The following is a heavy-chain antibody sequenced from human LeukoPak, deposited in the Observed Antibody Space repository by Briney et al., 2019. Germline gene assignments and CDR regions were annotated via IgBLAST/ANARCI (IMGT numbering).Heavy chain of an antibody. CDR1: GGSISGEGQY. CDR2: IYYSGNS. CDR3: ARVIVSYRYDANWFDP. Sequence: SETLSLTCTVSGGSISGEGQYWRWIRQQLGKRLEWIGYIYYSGNSYYHPSLKSRVTISAETSENQFALQLNSVTAADTAVYYCARVIVSYRYDANWFDPWGQGTLVTVSS. D-gene: IGHD2-8*01. J-gene: IGHJ5*02. V-gene: IGHV4-31*03.